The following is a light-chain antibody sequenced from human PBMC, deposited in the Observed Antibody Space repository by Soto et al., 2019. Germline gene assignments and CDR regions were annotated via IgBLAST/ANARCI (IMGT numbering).Light chain of an antibody. CDR1: SSDVGGYNY. CDR2: DVS. Sequence: QSALTQPASVSGSPGQSITISCTGTSSDVGGYNYVSWYQQHPGKAPKLMIYDVSNRPSGVSNRFSGSKSGNTASLTISGVQGGDEADYYCSSYTSSSTLDVVFGGGTKLTVL. V-gene: IGLV2-14*01. J-gene: IGLJ2*01. CDR3: SSYTSSSTLDVV.